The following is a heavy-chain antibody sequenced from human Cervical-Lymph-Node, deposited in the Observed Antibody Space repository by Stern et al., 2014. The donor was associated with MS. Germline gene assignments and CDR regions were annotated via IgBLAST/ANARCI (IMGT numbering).Heavy chain of an antibody. J-gene: IGHJ6*02. CDR3: ARPGDDTAKYGLDV. CDR1: GYSFATYW. V-gene: IGHV5-51*03. Sequence: EVQLLESGAEVKKPGESLKISCKGSGYSFATYWIGWGRQMPGKGLEWMGIIYPGDSDTRYSPSFQGQVTISADKSISTAYLHWSSPKASDTAMYYCARPGDDTAKYGLDVWGQGTTVTVSS. D-gene: IGHD5-18*01. CDR2: IYPGDSDT.